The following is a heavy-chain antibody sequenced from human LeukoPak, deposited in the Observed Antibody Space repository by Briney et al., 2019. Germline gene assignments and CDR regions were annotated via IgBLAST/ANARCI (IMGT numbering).Heavy chain of an antibody. CDR1: GFTFSSYW. D-gene: IGHD5-18*01. Sequence: GGSLRLSCAVSGFTFSSYWMHWVRQAPGKGLVWVSRVNSDGSSTTYADSVKGRFTISRDNAKNTLYLQMNSLRAEDTAVYYCGRIKGYSYDYWGQGPLVTVSS. J-gene: IGHJ4*02. CDR3: GRIKGYSYDY. CDR2: VNSDGSST. V-gene: IGHV3-74*01.